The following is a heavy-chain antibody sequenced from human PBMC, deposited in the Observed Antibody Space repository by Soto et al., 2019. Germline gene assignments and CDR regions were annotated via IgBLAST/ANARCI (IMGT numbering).Heavy chain of an antibody. J-gene: IGHJ4*02. CDR2: ISSTTNYI. V-gene: IGHV3-21*01. CDR1: GFTFSRYS. Sequence: GGSLRLSCAASGFTFSRYSMNWVRQAPGKGLEWVSSISSTTNYIYYADSMKGRFTVSRDNAKNSVCLDMNSLSAEDTAVYYCARDSEDLTSNFDYWGQGTLVTVSS. CDR3: ARDSEDLTSNFDY.